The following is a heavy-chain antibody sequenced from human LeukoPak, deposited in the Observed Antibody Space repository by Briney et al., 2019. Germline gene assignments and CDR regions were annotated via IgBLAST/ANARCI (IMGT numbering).Heavy chain of an antibody. V-gene: IGHV3-15*01. Sequence: PGGSLRLSCAASGFTFSNAWMSWVRQAPGKGLEWVGRIKSKTDGGTTDYAAPVKGRFTISRDDSKNTLYLQMNSLKTEDTAVYYCTTDGPPRANYDFWSGLAQSEKHRSNYYYYYGMDVWGQGTTVTVSS. J-gene: IGHJ6*02. CDR2: IKSKTDGGTT. CDR1: GFTFSNAW. CDR3: TTDGPPRANYDFWSGLAQSEKHRSNYYYYYGMDV. D-gene: IGHD3-3*01.